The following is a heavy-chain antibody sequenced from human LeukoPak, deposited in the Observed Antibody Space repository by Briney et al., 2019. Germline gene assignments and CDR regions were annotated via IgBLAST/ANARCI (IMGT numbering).Heavy chain of an antibody. J-gene: IGHJ3*02. CDR3: ARASRGVAFDI. Sequence: GSLRLSCAASGFTFSSYDMHWVRQATGKGLEWVSAIGTAGDTYYPGSVKGRFTISRENAKNSLYLQMNSLRAGDTAVYYCARASRGVAFDIWGQGTMVTVSS. V-gene: IGHV3-13*04. CDR1: GFTFSSYD. CDR2: IGTAGDT. D-gene: IGHD3-10*01.